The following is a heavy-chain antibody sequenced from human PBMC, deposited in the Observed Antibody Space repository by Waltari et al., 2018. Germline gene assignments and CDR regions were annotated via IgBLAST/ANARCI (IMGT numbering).Heavy chain of an antibody. CDR2: INLDESET. Sequence: QLVESGGVSVQRGGSLRLSCAASGFTFSTSWMGWIRQAPEKGLGWVAIINLDESETYYVDSVKGRFTISRDNARNSLYLQMNSLRVEDTAMYYCTRDVWKSCDVWGQGTTVTVPS. CDR3: TRDVWKSCDV. J-gene: IGHJ6*02. V-gene: IGHV3-7*01. CDR1: GFTFSTSW. D-gene: IGHD3-16*01.